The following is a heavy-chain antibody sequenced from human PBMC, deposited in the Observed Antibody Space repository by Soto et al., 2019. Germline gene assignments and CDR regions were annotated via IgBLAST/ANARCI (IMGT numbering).Heavy chain of an antibody. CDR3: ARCSLVVIPVPGFDP. V-gene: IGHV4-31*03. D-gene: IGHD2-15*01. Sequence: SETLSLTCTVSGGSISSGGYYWSWIRQHPGRGLEWIGYIYYNGNTFYNPSLKSRVTVSVDTSKNQFSLNVRSVTAADTAVYYCARCSLVVIPVPGFDPWGQGTLVTVSS. CDR1: GGSISSGGYY. J-gene: IGHJ5*02. CDR2: IYYNGNT.